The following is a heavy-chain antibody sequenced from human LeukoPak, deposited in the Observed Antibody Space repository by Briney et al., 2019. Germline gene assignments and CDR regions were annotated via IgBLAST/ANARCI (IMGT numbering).Heavy chain of an antibody. V-gene: IGHV4-34*01. CDR3: ARLPAVGGATGYFDL. D-gene: IGHD3-16*01. Sequence: KTSETLSLTCAVSGGSISSYYWSWIRQPPGKGLEWIGKIYHTGNTNYDPSLLSRVTISADMSKNHFSLNLSSVTAADTAVYYCARLPAVGGATGYFDLWGRGTLVTVSS. CDR1: GGSISSYY. CDR2: IYHTGNT. J-gene: IGHJ2*01.